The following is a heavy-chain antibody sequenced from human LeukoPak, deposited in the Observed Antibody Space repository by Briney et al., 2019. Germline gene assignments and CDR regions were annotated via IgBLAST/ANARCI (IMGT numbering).Heavy chain of an antibody. CDR2: IRSKANSYAT. Sequence: PGGSLKLSCAASGFSFSGSAMHWVRQASGKGLEWVGRIRSKANSYATAYAASVKGRFTISRDDSKNTAYLQMNSLKTEDTAVYYCTRILHITNSGTRDAFDIWGQGTMVTVSS. V-gene: IGHV3-73*01. CDR3: TRILHITNSGTRDAFDI. CDR1: GFSFSGSA. J-gene: IGHJ3*02. D-gene: IGHD1-26*01.